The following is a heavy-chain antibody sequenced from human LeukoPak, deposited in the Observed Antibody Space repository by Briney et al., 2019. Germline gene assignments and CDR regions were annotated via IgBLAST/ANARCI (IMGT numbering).Heavy chain of an antibody. V-gene: IGHV3-48*04. CDR3: GRDGSGSPDY. Sequence: PGGSLRLSCAASGFNFSIYSMNWVRQAPGKGLEWVSYISSSGSNMYYADSVKGRFTISRDNAKNSLYLQMNSLRGEDTAVYYCGRDGSGSPDYWGQGTLVTVSS. D-gene: IGHD3-10*01. CDR2: ISSSGSNM. J-gene: IGHJ4*02. CDR1: GFNFSIYS.